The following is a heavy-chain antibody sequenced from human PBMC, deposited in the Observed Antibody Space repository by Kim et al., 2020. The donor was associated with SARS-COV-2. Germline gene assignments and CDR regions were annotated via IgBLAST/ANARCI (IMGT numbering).Heavy chain of an antibody. D-gene: IGHD3-16*02. V-gene: IGHV3-11*05. J-gene: IGHJ6*02. CDR2: ISSSSSYT. Sequence: GGSLRLSCAASGFTFSDYYMSWIRQAPGKGLEWVSYISSSSSYTNYADSVKGRFTISRDNAKNSLYLQMNSLRAEDTAVYYCARVGYDYVWGSSRDYYYYYGMHVWGQGTTVTVSS. CDR3: ARVGYDYVWGSSRDYYYYYGMHV. CDR1: GFTFSDYY.